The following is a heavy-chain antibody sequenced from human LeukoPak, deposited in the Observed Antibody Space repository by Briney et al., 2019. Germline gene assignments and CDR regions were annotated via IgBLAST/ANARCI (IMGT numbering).Heavy chain of an antibody. CDR1: GYTFTSYG. CDR3: ARTARYSSRWYEDY. J-gene: IGHJ4*02. Sequence: GASVKVSCKASGYTFTSYGISWVRQAPGQGLEWMGWISAYNGNTNYAQKLQGRVTMTTDTSTSTAYMELRSLRSDDTAVYYCARTARYSSRWYEDYWVQGTLVTVSS. CDR2: ISAYNGNT. V-gene: IGHV1-18*01. D-gene: IGHD6-13*01.